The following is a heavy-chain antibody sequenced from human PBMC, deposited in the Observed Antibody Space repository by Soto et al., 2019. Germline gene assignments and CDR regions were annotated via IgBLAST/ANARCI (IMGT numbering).Heavy chain of an antibody. CDR3: AKLKGGLGRFYGLDA. CDR2: MTGGGTT. J-gene: IGHJ6*02. D-gene: IGHD3-3*01. CDR1: GFTFKNYA. V-gene: IGHV3-23*01. Sequence: GGSLRLSCRASGFTFKNYAMTWVRKCPGKGLQWVSLMTGGGTTDYADSAKGRFINSRDNSKNTLSLQMHNLRADDTALYYCAKLKGGLGRFYGLDAWGQGTMVIVSS.